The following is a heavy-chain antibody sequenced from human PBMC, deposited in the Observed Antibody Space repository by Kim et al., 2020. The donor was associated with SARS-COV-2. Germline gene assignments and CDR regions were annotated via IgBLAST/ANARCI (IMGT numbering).Heavy chain of an antibody. D-gene: IGHD6-6*01. V-gene: IGHV4-59*01. J-gene: IGHJ6*02. CDR2: IYYSGST. Sequence: SETLSLTCTVSGGSISSYYWSWIRQPPGKGLEWIGYIYYSGSTNYNPSLKSRVTISVDTSKNQFSLKLSSVTAADTAVYYCARDILSSSKNHYYYYGMDVWGQGTTVTVSS. CDR1: GGSISSYY. CDR3: ARDILSSSKNHYYYYGMDV.